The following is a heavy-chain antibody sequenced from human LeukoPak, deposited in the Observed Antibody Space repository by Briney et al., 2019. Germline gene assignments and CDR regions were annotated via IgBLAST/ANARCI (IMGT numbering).Heavy chain of an antibody. Sequence: SETLSLTCTVSGGSISSYYWSWIRQPPGKGLEWIGYIYYSGSTNYNPSLKSRVTISVDTSKNQFSLKLSSVTAADTAVYYCARTRFRSGTTGWFDPWGQGTLVTVSS. CDR1: GGSISSYY. V-gene: IGHV4-59*01. D-gene: IGHD1-14*01. CDR2: IYYSGST. CDR3: ARTRFRSGTTGWFDP. J-gene: IGHJ5*02.